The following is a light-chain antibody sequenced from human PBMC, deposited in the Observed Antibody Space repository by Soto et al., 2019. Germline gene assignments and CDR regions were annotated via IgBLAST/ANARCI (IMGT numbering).Light chain of an antibody. J-gene: IGKJ1*01. Sequence: DIQMTQSPSSLSASVGDRVTLTCRASQSISSYLNWYQQEPGKAPKLLIYAASTLQRGVPSKYTGSGSGTDFTLTISILQPEDFATYYCQQTYSTPRTFGQGTKVEIK. CDR3: QQTYSTPRT. CDR2: AAS. CDR1: QSISSY. V-gene: IGKV1-39*01.